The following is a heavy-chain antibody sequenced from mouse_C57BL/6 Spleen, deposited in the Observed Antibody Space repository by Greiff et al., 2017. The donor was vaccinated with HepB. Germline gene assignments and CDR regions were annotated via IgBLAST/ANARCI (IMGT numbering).Heavy chain of an antibody. J-gene: IGHJ1*03. CDR3: AREGHWYFDV. V-gene: IGHV1-61*01. Sequence: QVQLKQPGAELVRPGSSVKLSCKASGYTFTSYWMDWVKQRPGQGLEWIGNIYPSDSETHYNQKFKDKATLTVDKSSSTAYMQLSSLTSEDSAVYYCAREGHWYFDVWGTGTTVTVSS. CDR2: IYPSDSET. CDR1: GYTFTSYW.